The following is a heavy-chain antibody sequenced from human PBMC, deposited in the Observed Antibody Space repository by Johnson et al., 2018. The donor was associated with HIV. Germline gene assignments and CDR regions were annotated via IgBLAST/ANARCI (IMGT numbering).Heavy chain of an antibody. D-gene: IGHD3-22*01. J-gene: IGHJ3*02. CDR2: ISYDGSNK. CDR1: GFTFSSYA. CDR3: ARVRWVSKWLSYDAFDI. Sequence: VQLVESGGGVFQPGRSLRLSCAASGFTFSSYAMHWVRQAPGKGLEWVSVISYDGSNKYYADSVKGRFTIYRDNSKNTLYLQMNSLRAEDTAVYYCARVRWVSKWLSYDAFDIWGQGTMVTVSS. V-gene: IGHV3-30-3*01.